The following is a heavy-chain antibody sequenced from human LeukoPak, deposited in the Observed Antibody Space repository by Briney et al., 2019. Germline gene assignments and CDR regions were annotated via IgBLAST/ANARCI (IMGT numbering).Heavy chain of an antibody. J-gene: IGHJ6*03. CDR2: IRSKAYGGTT. CDR1: GFTFGDYA. D-gene: IGHD1-7*01. CDR3: TRARGWNYAFYYMDV. V-gene: IGHV3-49*04. Sequence: GGSLRLSCTASGFTFGDYAMSWVRQAPGKGLEWVGFIRSKAYGGTTEYAASVKGKFTISRDDSKSIAYLQMNSLKTEDAAVYYCTRARGWNYAFYYMDVWGKGTTVTVSS.